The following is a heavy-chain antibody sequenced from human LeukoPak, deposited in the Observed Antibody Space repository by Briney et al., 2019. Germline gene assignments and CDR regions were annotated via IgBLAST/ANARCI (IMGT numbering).Heavy chain of an antibody. CDR2: ISSNGGST. J-gene: IGHJ4*02. D-gene: IGHD6-13*01. CDR3: ARRSSSWFHYFDY. CDR1: GFTFSSYA. Sequence: HPGGSLRLSCAASGFTFSSYAMHWVRQAPGKGLEYVSAISSNGGSTYYANSVKGRFTISRDNSNNTLYLQMGSLRAEDMAVYYCARRSSSWFHYFDYWGQGTLVTVSS. V-gene: IGHV3-64*01.